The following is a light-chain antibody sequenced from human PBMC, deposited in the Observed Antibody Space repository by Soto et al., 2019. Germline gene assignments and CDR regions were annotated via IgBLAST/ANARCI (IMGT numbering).Light chain of an antibody. CDR3: CSSTGRFSPV. CDR1: SSDVTSYNY. CDR2: DVS. V-gene: IGLV2-11*01. J-gene: IGLJ2*01. Sequence: QSVLTQPRSVSGSPGQSVTISCTGTSSDVTSYNYVSWYQHLPGKAPKLLIYDVSNRPSGVPDRFSGSQSGNTASLTISGLQADDEADYYCCSSTGRFSPVFGGGTKLTVL.